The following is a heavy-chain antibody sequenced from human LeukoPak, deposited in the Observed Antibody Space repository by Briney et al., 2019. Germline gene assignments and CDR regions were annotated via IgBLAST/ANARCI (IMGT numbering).Heavy chain of an antibody. CDR3: AREGLRDLNSDY. CDR1: GFTFSSYA. CDR2: ISGSGGST. J-gene: IGHJ4*02. Sequence: GGSLRLSCAASGFTFSSYAMSWVRQAPGKGLEWVSAISGSGGSTYYADSVKGRFTISRDNAKNTLYLQMNSLRAEDTAVYYCAREGLRDLNSDYWGQGTLVTVSS. V-gene: IGHV3-23*01.